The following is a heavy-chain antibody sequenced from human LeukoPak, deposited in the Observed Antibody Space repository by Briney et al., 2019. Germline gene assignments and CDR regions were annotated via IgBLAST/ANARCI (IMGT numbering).Heavy chain of an antibody. CDR1: GFTFDDYA. D-gene: IGHD3-22*01. CDR3: AKGPDSTGYYYRDNWFDH. V-gene: IGHV3-9*01. CDR2: ISWNSGRI. J-gene: IGHJ5*02. Sequence: GGSLRLSCAASGFTFDDYAMHWVRQVPGKGLEWVSGISWNSGRIVYADSVKGRFTISRDNAKNSLYLQMDSLRVEDTALYYCAKGPDSTGYYYRDNWFDHWGQGTLVTVSS.